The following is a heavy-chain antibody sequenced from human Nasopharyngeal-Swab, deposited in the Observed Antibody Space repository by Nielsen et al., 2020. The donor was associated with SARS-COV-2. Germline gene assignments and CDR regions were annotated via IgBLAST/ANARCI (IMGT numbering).Heavy chain of an antibody. CDR1: GYTFTSYA. J-gene: IGHJ4*02. CDR2: INAGNGNT. Sequence: ASVKVSCKASGYTFTSYAMHWVRQAPGQRLEWMGWINAGNGNTKYSQKFQGRVTITRDTSASTAYMELSSLRSEDTAVYYCAREGITYYYGSGSYYSDYWGQGTLVTALL. V-gene: IGHV1-3*01. CDR3: AREGITYYYGSGSYYSDY. D-gene: IGHD3-10*01.